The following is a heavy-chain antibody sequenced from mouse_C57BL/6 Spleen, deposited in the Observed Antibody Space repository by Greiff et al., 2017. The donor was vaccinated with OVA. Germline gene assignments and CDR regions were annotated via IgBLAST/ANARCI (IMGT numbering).Heavy chain of an antibody. V-gene: IGHV1-18*01. CDR3: ARSDFLTTGFDY. Sequence: VQLKESGPELVKPGASVKIPCKASGYTFTDYNMDWVKQSHGKSLEWIGDINPNNGGTIYNQKFKGKATLTVDKSSSTAYMELRSLTSEDTAVYYCARSDFLTTGFDYWGQGTTLTVSS. J-gene: IGHJ2*01. CDR1: GYTFTDYN. D-gene: IGHD1-1*01. CDR2: INPNNGGT.